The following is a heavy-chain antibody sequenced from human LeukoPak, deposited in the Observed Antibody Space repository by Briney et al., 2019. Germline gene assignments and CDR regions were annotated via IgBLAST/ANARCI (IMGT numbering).Heavy chain of an antibody. CDR3: ARHRVSTTGTTGAVDC. Sequence: SDTLSLTCTVSGGSISSSGDNWPWSRQPPGRGVWRIGIFYYSGSSYYNPSLKSRVTISVDTPKNQFSLKLPSVNAADTAIYYCARHRVSTTGTTGAVDCWGQGTLVTVSS. V-gene: IGHV4-39*01. CDR1: GGSISSSGDN. D-gene: IGHD1-1*01. CDR2: FYYSGSS. J-gene: IGHJ4*02.